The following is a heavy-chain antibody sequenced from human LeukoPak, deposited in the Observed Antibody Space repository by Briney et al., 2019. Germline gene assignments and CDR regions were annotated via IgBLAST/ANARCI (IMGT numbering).Heavy chain of an antibody. CDR3: ARNYYDSSGYSYYFDY. CDR2: IIPIFGTA. J-gene: IGHJ4*02. CDR1: DYTFTNYG. V-gene: IGHV1-69*13. Sequence: ASVRVSCKASDYTFTNYGISWVRQAPGQGLEWMGGIIPIFGTANYAQKFQGRVTITADESTSTAYMELSSLRSEDTAVYYCARNYYDSSGYSYYFDYWGQGTLVTVSS. D-gene: IGHD3-22*01.